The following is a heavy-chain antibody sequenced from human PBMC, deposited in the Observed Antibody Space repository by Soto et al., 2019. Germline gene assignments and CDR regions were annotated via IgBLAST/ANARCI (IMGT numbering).Heavy chain of an antibody. J-gene: IGHJ5*02. CDR2: IYYSGST. V-gene: IGHV4-31*03. CDR1: GGSISSGGYY. CDR3: ARVISSWYNWFDP. Sequence: SETLSLTCTVSGGSISSGGYYWSWIRQHPGKGLEWIGYIYYSGSTYYNPSLKSRVTISVDTSKNQFSLKLSSVTAADTAVYYCARVISSWYNWFDPWGQGTLVTVSS. D-gene: IGHD2-15*01.